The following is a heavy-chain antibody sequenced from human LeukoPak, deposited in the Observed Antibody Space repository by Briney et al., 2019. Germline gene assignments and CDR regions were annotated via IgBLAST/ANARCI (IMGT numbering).Heavy chain of an antibody. CDR1: GFTFSAYA. Sequence: GTSLRLSCAASGFTFSAYAMHWVRQAPRKGLEWVAVISYDGSNKYYADSVKGRFTISGDKSKDTLYLQMKSLRPEDTAVYYCARGPGPIAGAKNPFDIWGQGTMVTVSS. D-gene: IGHD1-26*01. CDR2: ISYDGSNK. V-gene: IGHV3-30*01. CDR3: ARGPGPIAGAKNPFDI. J-gene: IGHJ3*02.